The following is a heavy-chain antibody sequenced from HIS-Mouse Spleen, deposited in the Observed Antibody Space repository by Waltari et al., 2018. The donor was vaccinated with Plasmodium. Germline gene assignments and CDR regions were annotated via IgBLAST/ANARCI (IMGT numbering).Heavy chain of an antibody. Sequence: QVQLVQSGAEVKKPGASVKVSCKASGYTFTGYYMPWVRQAPGPGLEWMGWINPNSGGTNYAQKFQGRVTMTRDMSISTAYMELSRLRSDDTAVYYCARVLGYKAAAGTFVEYFQHWGQGTLVTVSS. CDR3: ARVLGYKAAAGTFVEYFQH. V-gene: IGHV1-2*02. CDR2: INPNSGGT. CDR1: GYTFTGYY. D-gene: IGHD6-13*01. J-gene: IGHJ1*01.